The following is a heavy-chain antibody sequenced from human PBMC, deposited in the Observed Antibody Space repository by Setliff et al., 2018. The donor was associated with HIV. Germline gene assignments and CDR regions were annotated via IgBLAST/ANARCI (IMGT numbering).Heavy chain of an antibody. CDR3: VRGRDFIVRHLHFTAGGAYDV. V-gene: IGHV4-34*01. J-gene: IGHJ3*01. D-gene: IGHD2-21*01. Sequence: SETLSLTCAFYGESMSGYFWTWIRQSPGTGLEWLGEIAHSGGTNYKSFLKSRLTISVDPSRNQFSLRLTSVTVADTAVYYCVRGRDFIVRHLHFTAGGAYDVWGPGTLVTVPS. CDR1: GESMSGYF. CDR2: IAHSGGT.